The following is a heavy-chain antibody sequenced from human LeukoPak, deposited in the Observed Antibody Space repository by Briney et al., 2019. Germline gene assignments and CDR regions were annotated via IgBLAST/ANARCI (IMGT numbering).Heavy chain of an antibody. CDR2: ISYDGSNK. CDR1: GFTFSSYG. Sequence: GGSLRLSCAASGFTFSSYGMHWVRQAPGKGLEWVAVISYDGSNKYYADSVKGRFTISRDNSKNTLYLQMNSLRAEDTAVYYCARVRAAYADYWGQGTLVTVSS. D-gene: IGHD2-8*01. V-gene: IGHV3-30*03. CDR3: ARVRAAYADY. J-gene: IGHJ4*02.